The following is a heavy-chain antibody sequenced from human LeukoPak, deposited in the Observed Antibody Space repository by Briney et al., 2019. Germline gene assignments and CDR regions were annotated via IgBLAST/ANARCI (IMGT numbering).Heavy chain of an antibody. J-gene: IGHJ4*02. Sequence: GGSLRLSCAASGFTFSSYGMHWVRQAPGKGLEWAAVIWYDGSNKYYANSVKGRFTISRDNSKNTLYLQMNSLRAEDTAVYYCARVVSGGYSSIDYWGQGTLVTVSS. CDR2: IWYDGSNK. D-gene: IGHD5-18*01. V-gene: IGHV3-33*01. CDR1: GFTFSSYG. CDR3: ARVVSGGYSSIDY.